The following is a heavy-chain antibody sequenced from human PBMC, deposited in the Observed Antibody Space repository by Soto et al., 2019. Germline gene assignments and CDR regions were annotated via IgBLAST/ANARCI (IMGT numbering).Heavy chain of an antibody. CDR2: IWHDGGNK. Sequence: QVQLVESGGGVVQPGRSLRLSCAASGVAFSSSGMHWVRQAPGKGLEWVAVIWHDGGNKYNVDSVRGRFTISRDNSKNTLYLQMNSLRADDTAVYYCARGTWNFGYFDYWGQGTLVTVSS. CDR1: GVAFSSSG. CDR3: ARGTWNFGYFDY. J-gene: IGHJ4*02. V-gene: IGHV3-33*01. D-gene: IGHD1-7*01.